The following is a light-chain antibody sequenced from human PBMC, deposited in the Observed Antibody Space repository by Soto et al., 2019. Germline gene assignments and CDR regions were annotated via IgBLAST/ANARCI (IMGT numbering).Light chain of an antibody. CDR1: SSDVGGYNS. Sequence: QSALTQPASVSGSPGQSITISCTGTSSDVGGYNSVSWYQQHPGKAPKLLIYEVSNRPSGVSNRFSGSKSANTASLTISGLQSEDEADYYCSSFTSSSTVVFGGGTSSPS. J-gene: IGLJ2*01. V-gene: IGLV2-14*01. CDR2: EVS. CDR3: SSFTSSSTVV.